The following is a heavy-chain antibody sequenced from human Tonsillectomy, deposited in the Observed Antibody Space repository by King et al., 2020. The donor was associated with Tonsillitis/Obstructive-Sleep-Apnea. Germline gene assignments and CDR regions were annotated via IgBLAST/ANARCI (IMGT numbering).Heavy chain of an antibody. V-gene: IGHV4-59*01. D-gene: IGHD3-16*01. CDR2: IYYSGST. Sequence: QLQESGPGLVKPSETLSLTCTVSGGSISSYYWSWIRQSPGKGLECIGYIYYSGSTNYNPSLKSRVTISVDTSKNQFSLKLSSVTAADTAVYYCAREGAEMNAFDIWGPGAMVTVSS. J-gene: IGHJ3*02. CDR3: AREGAEMNAFDI. CDR1: GGSISSYY.